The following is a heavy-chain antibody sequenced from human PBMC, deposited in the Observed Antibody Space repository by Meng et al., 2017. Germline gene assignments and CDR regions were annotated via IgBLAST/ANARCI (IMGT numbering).Heavy chain of an antibody. CDR3: SKDGGGSLFDP. CDR2: IGSSSDYI. Sequence: GESLKISCAASGFIFSDHSMNWVRQAPGKGLEWVSSIGSSSDYIWYADSEKGRFTISRDNAKDSLYLQMNSLRGEDTGVYYCSKDGGGSLFDPWGQGTLVTVSS. CDR1: GFIFSDHS. J-gene: IGHJ5*02. D-gene: IGHD1-26*01. V-gene: IGHV3-21*01.